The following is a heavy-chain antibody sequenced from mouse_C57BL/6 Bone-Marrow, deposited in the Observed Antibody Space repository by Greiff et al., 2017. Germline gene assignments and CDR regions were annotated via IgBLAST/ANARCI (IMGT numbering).Heavy chain of an antibody. D-gene: IGHD1-1*01. Sequence: QVTLKVSGPGILQPSQTLSLTCSFSGFSLSTFGMGVGWIRQPSGKGLEWLAHIWWDDDKDYNPALKSRLTIPKDTSKNQVFLKIANVDTADTATYYCARIRHYYGSRGWYFDVWGTGTTVTVSS. CDR2: IWWDDDK. J-gene: IGHJ1*03. CDR3: ARIRHYYGSRGWYFDV. V-gene: IGHV8-8*01. CDR1: GFSLSTFGMG.